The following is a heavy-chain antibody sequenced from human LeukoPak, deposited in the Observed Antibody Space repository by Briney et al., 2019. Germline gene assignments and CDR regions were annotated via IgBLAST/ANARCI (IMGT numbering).Heavy chain of an antibody. CDR3: AIPRHDAFDI. J-gene: IGHJ3*02. CDR2: ISYDGSNK. CDR1: GFTFSSYA. Sequence: GRSLRLSCAASGFTFSSYAMHWVRQAPGKGLEWVAVISYDGSNKYYADSVKGRFTISRDNSKNTLYLQMNSLRAEDTAVYYCAIPRHDAFDIWGQGTMVTVSS. V-gene: IGHV3-30-3*01.